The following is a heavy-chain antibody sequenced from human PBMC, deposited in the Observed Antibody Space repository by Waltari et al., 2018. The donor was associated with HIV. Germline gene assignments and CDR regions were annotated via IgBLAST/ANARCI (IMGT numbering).Heavy chain of an antibody. CDR2: ISWNSGSI. V-gene: IGHV3-9*01. CDR1: GFTFEDDA. CDR3: AKDRTVTPRGNFDY. D-gene: IGHD4-17*01. Sequence: EVKRVESGGGVVEPGRSLGLSGAASGFTFEDDAIHWVRQAPGKGLEWVSGISWNSGSIVYADSVKGRFTISRDNAKNSLYLQMNSLRIEDTALYYCAKDRTVTPRGNFDYWGQGTLVTVSS. J-gene: IGHJ4*02.